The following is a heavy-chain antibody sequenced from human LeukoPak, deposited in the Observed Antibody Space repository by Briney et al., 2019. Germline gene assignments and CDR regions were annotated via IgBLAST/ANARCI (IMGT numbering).Heavy chain of an antibody. D-gene: IGHD3-22*01. CDR3: ARVYDSSGYYPFFDY. V-gene: IGHV3-11*06. J-gene: IGHJ4*02. Sequence: GSLRLSCAASGFTFSDYYMSWIRQAPGKGLEWVSYISSSSSYTNYAGSVKGRFTISRDNAKNSLYLQMNSLRAEDTAVYYCARVYDSSGYYPFFDYWGQGTLVTVSS. CDR2: ISSSSSYT. CDR1: GFTFSDYY.